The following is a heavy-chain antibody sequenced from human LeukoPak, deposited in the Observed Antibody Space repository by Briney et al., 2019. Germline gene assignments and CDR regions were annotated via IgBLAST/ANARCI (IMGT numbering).Heavy chain of an antibody. V-gene: IGHV4-30-2*01. CDR2: IYHSGST. J-gene: IGHJ4*02. D-gene: IGHD3-10*01. CDR1: GGSVSSGGYS. CDR3: ARGSMVRGQYYFDY. Sequence: SETLSLTCTVSGGSVSSGGYSWSWIRQPLGKGLEWIGYIYHSGSTYYNPSLKSRVTISLDRSKNQFSLKLNSVTAADTAVYYCARGSMVRGQYYFDYWGQGTLVTVSS.